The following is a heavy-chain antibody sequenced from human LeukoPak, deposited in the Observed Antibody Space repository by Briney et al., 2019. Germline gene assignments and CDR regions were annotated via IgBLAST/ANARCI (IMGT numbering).Heavy chain of an antibody. CDR2: INGAGVT. D-gene: IGHD1-26*01. CDR1: GFSVINHF. Sequence: GGSLRLSCAASGFSVINHFMHWVRQAPGEGLQWVSTINGAGVTYYAASVKGRFTISRDTVKNTFSLQMNNLRADDTAVYFCARRGVQGYMDVWDKGTTVTVSS. CDR3: ARRGVQGYMDV. V-gene: IGHV3-53*01. J-gene: IGHJ6*03.